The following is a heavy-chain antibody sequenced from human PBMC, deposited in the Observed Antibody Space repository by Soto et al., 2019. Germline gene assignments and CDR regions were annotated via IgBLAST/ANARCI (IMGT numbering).Heavy chain of an antibody. Sequence: QLLESGGGLVQPGGSLRLSCEASGFSFSRNAMSWVRQAPGKGLEWVSSISSGGNTYYADSVKGRFTISRDNSKNTQSLQMTSLGAEDTAVYYCAKLGYCTGGTCYSDYYYGVDVWGQGTTVTVS. D-gene: IGHD2-15*01. CDR2: ISSGGNT. J-gene: IGHJ6*02. CDR1: GFSFSRNA. CDR3: AKLGYCTGGTCYSDYYYGVDV. V-gene: IGHV3-23*01.